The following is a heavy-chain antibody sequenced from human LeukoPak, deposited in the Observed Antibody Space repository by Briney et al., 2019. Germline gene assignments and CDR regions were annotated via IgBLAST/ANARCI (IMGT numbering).Heavy chain of an antibody. CDR2: TYYRSKCYY. CDR1: GDSVSSNTAA. V-gene: IGHV6-1*01. J-gene: IGHJ6*02. Sequence: SRTLSLTCAISGDSVSSNTAAWNWVRQSPSRGLEWLGRTYYRSKCYYDYATSVSSRIAINPDTSKNLFYLQLNSVTPEDTAVYYCARDPGYYYAMDVWGQGTTVTVSS. CDR3: ARDPGYYYAMDV. D-gene: IGHD2-15*01.